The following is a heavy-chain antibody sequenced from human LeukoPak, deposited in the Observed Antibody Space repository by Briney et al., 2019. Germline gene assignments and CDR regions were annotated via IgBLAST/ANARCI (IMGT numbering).Heavy chain of an antibody. CDR2: INHSGST. V-gene: IGHV4-34*01. J-gene: IGHJ4*02. CDR1: GGSFSGYY. CDR3: ARAQGPFDY. Sequence: PSETLSLTCAVYGGSFSGYYWSWIRQPPGKGLEWIGEINHSGSTNYNPSLKSRVTISVDTSKNQFSLKLSFVTAADTAVYYCARAQGPFDYWGQGTLVTVSS.